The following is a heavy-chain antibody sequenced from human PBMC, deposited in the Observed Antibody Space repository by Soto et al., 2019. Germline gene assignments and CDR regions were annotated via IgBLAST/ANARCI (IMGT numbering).Heavy chain of an antibody. J-gene: IGHJ5*02. CDR2: VYHSGST. CDR1: GDSTSYYY. D-gene: IGHD2-2*02. CDR3: AIGYMDWFDP. Sequence: SETLSLTCTVSGDSTSYYYWSWIRVAPGKGLEWIGSVYHSGSTNYNPSLKSRVTILRDSSKAQFSLKLNSATAADTAVYYCAIGYMDWFDPWGRGTLVTVSS. V-gene: IGHV4-59*08.